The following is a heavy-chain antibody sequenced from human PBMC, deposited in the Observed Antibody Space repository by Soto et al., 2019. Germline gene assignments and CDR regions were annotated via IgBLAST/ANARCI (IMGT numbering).Heavy chain of an antibody. CDR1: GYTFSGYY. CDR3: ARGGRDEGDY. V-gene: IGHV1-2*04. J-gene: IGHJ4*02. Sequence: QVQLVQSGAEVKKPGASVKVSCKASGYTFSGYYIHWVRQAPGQGLEWMGWIDPNSGGTNYAPKFKGWVTMTRDTSISTAYMGLSRLRSEDTAVYYCARGGRDEGDYWGQGTLVTVSS. D-gene: IGHD2-15*01. CDR2: IDPNSGGT.